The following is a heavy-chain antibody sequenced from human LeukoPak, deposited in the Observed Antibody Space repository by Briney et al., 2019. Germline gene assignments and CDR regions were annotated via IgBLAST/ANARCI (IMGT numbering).Heavy chain of an antibody. Sequence: GATVKVSCKASGYTFTSYGISWVRQAPGQGLEWMGWISAYNGNTNYAQKLQGRVTMTTDTSTSTAYMELRSLRSDDTAVYYCARGSSSWFSSGNYYYYMDVWGKGTTVTVSS. CDR3: ARGSSSWFSSGNYYYYMDV. CDR1: GYTFTSYG. CDR2: ISAYNGNT. J-gene: IGHJ6*03. V-gene: IGHV1-18*01. D-gene: IGHD6-13*01.